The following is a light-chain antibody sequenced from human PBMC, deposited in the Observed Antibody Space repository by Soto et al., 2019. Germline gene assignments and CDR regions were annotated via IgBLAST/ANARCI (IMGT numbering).Light chain of an antibody. CDR1: QSVTSN. Sequence: EIVMTQSPATLSVSPGERATLSCRASQSVTSNLAWYQQKPDQAPRLLIYGASTRATAIPGRFSGSGSGTEFTLNISSLQSEDFAIYYCQQYNNWPRTFGKGTKVEIK. V-gene: IGKV3-15*01. CDR2: GAS. J-gene: IGKJ1*01. CDR3: QQYNNWPRT.